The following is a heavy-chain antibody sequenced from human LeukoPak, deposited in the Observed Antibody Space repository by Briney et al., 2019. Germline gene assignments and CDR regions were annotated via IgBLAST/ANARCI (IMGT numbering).Heavy chain of an antibody. J-gene: IGHJ4*02. CDR1: GFTFSSYS. CDR2: ISSSSSYI. CDR3: ARTSLYCSGGSYYSPLGY. Sequence: PGRSMRLSCAASGFTFSSYSMNWVRQAPGKGLEWVSSISSSSSYIYYADSVKGRFTISRDNAKNSLYLQMNSLRAEDTAVYYCARTSLYCSGGSYYSPLGYWGQGSSVTVSS. D-gene: IGHD2-15*01. V-gene: IGHV3-21*01.